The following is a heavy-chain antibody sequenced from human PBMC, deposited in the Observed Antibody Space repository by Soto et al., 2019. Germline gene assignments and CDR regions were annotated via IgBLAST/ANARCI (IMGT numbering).Heavy chain of an antibody. Sequence: SETLSLTCTVSGASISSYYWSWIRQPPGKVLEWVGFIFHSGITNCNPSLKSRVTFSVDTSKNQFSLKLTSVTAADTAVYYCARDQNGSPHFDYWGQGILVTVSS. V-gene: IGHV4-59*01. CDR2: IFHSGIT. D-gene: IGHD1-26*01. J-gene: IGHJ4*02. CDR1: GASISSYY. CDR3: ARDQNGSPHFDY.